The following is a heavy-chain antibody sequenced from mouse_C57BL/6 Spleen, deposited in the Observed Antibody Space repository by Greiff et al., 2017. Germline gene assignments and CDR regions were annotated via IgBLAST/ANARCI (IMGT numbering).Heavy chain of an antibody. J-gene: IGHJ1*03. CDR1: GYTFTSYW. CDR3: ARGTTEWLRPWYFDV. Sequence: QVQLQQPGAELVKPGASVKLSCKASGYTFTSYWMHWVKQRPGRGLEWIGRIDPNSGGTKYNEKFKSKATLTVDKPSSPAYMQLSSLTSEDSAVYYCARGTTEWLRPWYFDVWGTGTTVTVSS. CDR2: IDPNSGGT. V-gene: IGHV1-72*01. D-gene: IGHD2-2*01.